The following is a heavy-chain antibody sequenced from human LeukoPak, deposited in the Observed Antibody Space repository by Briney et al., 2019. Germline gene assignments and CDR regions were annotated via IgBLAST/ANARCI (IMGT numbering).Heavy chain of an antibody. CDR3: ARYCSSATCIDS. D-gene: IGHD2-2*01. J-gene: IGHJ4*02. CDR2: TRSKVRKYAT. CDR1: GFTLRDYH. V-gene: IGHV3-72*01. Sequence: PSGGSLRLSCVGSGFTLRDYHMDWVRQAPGMGLEWVGRTRSKVRKYATEYAASVKGRFTISRDESENSVFLHLSSLTVEDTAVYYCARYCSSATCIDSWGQGTLVTVSS.